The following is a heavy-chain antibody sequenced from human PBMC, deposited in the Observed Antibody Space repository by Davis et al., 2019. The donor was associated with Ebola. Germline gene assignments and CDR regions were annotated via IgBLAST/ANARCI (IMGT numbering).Heavy chain of an antibody. Sequence: SETLSLTCAVSGDSISSSNWWSWVRQPPGKGLEWIGEISQSGSTNYNPSLKSRVTISVDKSKNQFSLKLSSVTAADTAVYYCAAAVNYYYGMDVWGQGTTVTVSS. CDR3: AAAVNYYYGMDV. J-gene: IGHJ6*02. V-gene: IGHV4-4*02. CDR2: ISQSGST. D-gene: IGHD2-15*01. CDR1: GDSISSSNW.